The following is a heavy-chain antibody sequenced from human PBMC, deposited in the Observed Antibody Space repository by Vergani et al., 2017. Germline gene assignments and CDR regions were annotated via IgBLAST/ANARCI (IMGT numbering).Heavy chain of an antibody. J-gene: IGHJ6*03. CDR2: IYYSGST. D-gene: IGHD2-2*01. V-gene: IGHV4-31*03. CDR1: GGSISSGGYY. CDR3: ARGDCSSTSCFHMDV. Sequence: QVQLQESGPGLVKPSQTLSLTCTVSGGSISSGGYYWSWIRQHPGKGLEWIGYIYYSGSTYYNPSLKSRVTISVDTSKNQFSLKLSSVTAADTAVYYCARGDCSSTSCFHMDVWGRGTTVTVSS.